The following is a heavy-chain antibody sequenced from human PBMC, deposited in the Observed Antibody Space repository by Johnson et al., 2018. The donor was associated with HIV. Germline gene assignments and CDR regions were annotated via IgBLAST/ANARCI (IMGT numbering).Heavy chain of an antibody. V-gene: IGHV3-NL1*01. CDR2: IYSGGST. Sequence: QVQLVESGGGVVQPGRSLRLSCAASGFTFSSYAMHWVRQAPGKGLEWVSVIYSGGSTDYADSVQGRCTISRDNSKNTLYLQMNSLRAEDTAVYYCARDGGEWLLSTAFDIWGQGTMVTVSS. D-gene: IGHD3-3*01. J-gene: IGHJ3*02. CDR1: GFTFSSYA. CDR3: ARDGGEWLLSTAFDI.